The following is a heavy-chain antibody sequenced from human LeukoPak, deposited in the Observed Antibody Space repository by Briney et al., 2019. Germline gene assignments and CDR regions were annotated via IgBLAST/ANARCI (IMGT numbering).Heavy chain of an antibody. Sequence: GGSLRLSCAASGFAFSSYNMNWVRQAPGKGLEWVSYISSSSNTIYYADSVKGRFTISRDNAKNSLYLQMNSLRDEDTAVYYCASGMNYFYGMDVWGQGTTVTVSS. CDR3: ASGMNYFYGMDV. V-gene: IGHV3-48*02. J-gene: IGHJ6*02. CDR2: ISSSSNTI. CDR1: GFAFSSYN. D-gene: IGHD1-14*01.